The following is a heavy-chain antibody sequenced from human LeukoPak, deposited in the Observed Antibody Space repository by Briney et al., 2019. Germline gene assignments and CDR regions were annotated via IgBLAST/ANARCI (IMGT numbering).Heavy chain of an antibody. CDR1: GGSISSGDYY. D-gene: IGHD3-16*01. Sequence: SQTLSLTRTVSGGSISSGDYYWSWIRQPPGKGLEWIGYIYYSGSTYYNPSLKSRVTISVDTSKNQFSLKLSSVTAADTAVYYCARCWGLEEFDYWGQGTLVTVSS. CDR3: ARCWGLEEFDY. J-gene: IGHJ4*02. V-gene: IGHV4-30-4*01. CDR2: IYYSGST.